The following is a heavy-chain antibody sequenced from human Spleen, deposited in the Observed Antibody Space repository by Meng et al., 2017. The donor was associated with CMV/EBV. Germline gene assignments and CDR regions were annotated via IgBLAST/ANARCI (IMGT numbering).Heavy chain of an antibody. Sequence: SVKVSCKASGGTFSSYAISWVRQAPGQGLEWMGGIIPIFGTANYAQKFQGRVTITADKSTSTAYMELSSLRSEDTAVYYCAREAFGIFGVQDYYGMDVWGQGTTVTVSS. J-gene: IGHJ6*02. D-gene: IGHD3-3*01. CDR2: IIPIFGTA. CDR1: GGTFSSYA. V-gene: IGHV1-69*06. CDR3: AREAFGIFGVQDYYGMDV.